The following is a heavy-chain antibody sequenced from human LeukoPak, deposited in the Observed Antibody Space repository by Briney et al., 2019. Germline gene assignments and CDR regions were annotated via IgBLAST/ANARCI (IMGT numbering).Heavy chain of an antibody. CDR3: ARHGYCGNPRCYPDYYYIDV. CDR1: GYTFTDYY. CDR2: ISPNSGGT. V-gene: IGHV1-2*02. D-gene: IGHD2-2*03. J-gene: IGHJ6*03. Sequence: ASVKVSCKASGYTFTDYYVHWVRQAPGEGLEWMGWISPNSGGTNYAQKFQGRVTMTRYTSITTAYMELSGLRSDDTAVYYCARHGYCGNPRCYPDYYYIDVWGKGTKVTVSS.